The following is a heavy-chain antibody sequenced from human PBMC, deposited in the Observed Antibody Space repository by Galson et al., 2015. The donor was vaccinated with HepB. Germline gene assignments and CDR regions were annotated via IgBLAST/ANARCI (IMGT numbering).Heavy chain of an antibody. V-gene: IGHV3-30*02. J-gene: IGHJ4*02. Sequence: SLRLSCAASRFTFSSYGMHWVRQAPGKVLEWVAFIRHDGSNKYYAESVKGRFTISRDNSKNTLYLQMNSLGAEDTAVYYCTKEGVAGTDWGQRTLVTVSS. CDR3: TKEGVAGTD. D-gene: IGHD6-19*01. CDR1: RFTFSSYG. CDR2: IRHDGSNK.